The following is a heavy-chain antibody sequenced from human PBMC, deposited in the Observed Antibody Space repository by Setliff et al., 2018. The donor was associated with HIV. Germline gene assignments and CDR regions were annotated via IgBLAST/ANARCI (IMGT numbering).Heavy chain of an antibody. V-gene: IGHV4-4*08. J-gene: IGHJ5*02. CDR1: GGSISSHY. Sequence: PSETLSLTCSVAGGSISSHYWSWIRQPPGKGLEWIGYIYTTGNNNYDPSLKSRVTISIDRSKNQFSLKLSSVTAADTAVYYCATYADRESNRFDPWGQGILVTVSS. CDR3: ATYADRESNRFDP. D-gene: IGHD3-10*01. CDR2: IYTTGNN.